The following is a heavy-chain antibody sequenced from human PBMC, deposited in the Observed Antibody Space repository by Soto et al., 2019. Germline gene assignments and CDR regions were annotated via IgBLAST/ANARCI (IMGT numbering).Heavy chain of an antibody. V-gene: IGHV1-69*13. J-gene: IGHJ6*02. Sequence: SVKVSCKASGGSFSNYTISWVRQAPGQGLEWMGVIIPMFGTAIYAQKFQGRVTIIADESTITAYMELSSLRSEDTAVYYCASDYGDYVGRNYGMDVWGQGTTVTVSS. CDR2: IIPMFGTA. CDR1: GGSFSNYT. D-gene: IGHD4-17*01. CDR3: ASDYGDYVGRNYGMDV.